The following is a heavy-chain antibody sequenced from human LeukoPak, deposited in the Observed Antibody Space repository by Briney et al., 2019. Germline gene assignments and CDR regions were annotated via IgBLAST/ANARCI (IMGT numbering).Heavy chain of an antibody. J-gene: IGHJ4*02. CDR2: MNPNSGNT. V-gene: IGHV1-8*03. CDR3: ERATAGSLDY. Sequence: ASVKVSCKASGYTFTSYDINWVRQATEQGLEWMGWMNPNSGNTGYAQKFQGRVTITRNTSISKAYMELSSLRSEDTAVYYYERATAGSLDYWGQGTLVTVSS. CDR1: GYTFTSYD. D-gene: IGHD1-14*01.